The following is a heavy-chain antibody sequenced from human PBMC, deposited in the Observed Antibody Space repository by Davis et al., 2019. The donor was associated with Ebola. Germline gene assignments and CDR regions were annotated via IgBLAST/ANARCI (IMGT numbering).Heavy chain of an antibody. CDR3: ARDVGGRGGY. D-gene: IGHD3-10*01. Sequence: GESLNISCVYPEFTFRSYWFHLVRQAPGKGLEWVSRIDTDGSTTHYADSVKGRFTISRDNAKNSLFLQMNSLRADDTAVYYCARDVGGRGGYWGQGTLVTVSS. V-gene: IGHV3-74*01. J-gene: IGHJ4*02. CDR2: IDTDGSTT. CDR1: EFTFRSYW.